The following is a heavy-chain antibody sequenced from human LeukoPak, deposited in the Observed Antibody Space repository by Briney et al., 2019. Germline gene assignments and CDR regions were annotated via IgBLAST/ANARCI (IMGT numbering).Heavy chain of an antibody. Sequence: GGSLRLSCAASGFSFGSYGMSWVRQAPGKGLEWVSSISSSSSYIYYADSVKGRFTISRDNAKNSLYLQMNSLRAEDTAVYYCARGIGYCSSTSCYVDYWGQGTLVTVSS. CDR2: ISSSSSYI. CDR3: ARGIGYCSSTSCYVDY. J-gene: IGHJ4*02. V-gene: IGHV3-21*01. D-gene: IGHD2-2*01. CDR1: GFSFGSYG.